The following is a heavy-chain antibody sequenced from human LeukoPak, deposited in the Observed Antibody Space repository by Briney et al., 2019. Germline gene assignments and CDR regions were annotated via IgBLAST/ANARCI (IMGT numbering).Heavy chain of an antibody. Sequence: PSETLSLTCAVSGGSISDYYWTWIRQPPGKGLEWIGYIYYSGDTNYNPSLKSRVTISVDPSKNQFFLKLNSVTAADTAVYYCARVSGSVTTINFDPWGQGTLVTVSS. CDR2: IYYSGDT. CDR3: ARVSGSVTTINFDP. D-gene: IGHD4-17*01. CDR1: GGSISDYY. J-gene: IGHJ5*02. V-gene: IGHV4-59*01.